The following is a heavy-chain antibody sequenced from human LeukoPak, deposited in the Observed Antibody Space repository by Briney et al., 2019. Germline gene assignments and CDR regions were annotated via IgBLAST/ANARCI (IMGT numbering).Heavy chain of an antibody. CDR1: RFTFTRYT. D-gene: IGHD2-2*01. V-gene: IGHV3-30-3*01. Sequence: GGSLRLSCSTSRFTFTRYTLNWVRQAPGKGLEWVAVISYDGSNKYYADSVKGRFTISRDNSKNTLYLQMNSLRAEDTAVYYCARDLWVVPAAIYYWGQGTLVTVSS. CDR2: ISYDGSNK. J-gene: IGHJ4*02. CDR3: ARDLWVVPAAIYY.